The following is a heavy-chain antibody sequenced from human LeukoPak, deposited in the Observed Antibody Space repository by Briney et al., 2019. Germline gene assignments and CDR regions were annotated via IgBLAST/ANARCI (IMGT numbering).Heavy chain of an antibody. CDR3: ARDRAVLQDYYQFDP. J-gene: IGHJ5*02. D-gene: IGHD1-26*01. V-gene: IGHV4-34*01. CDR2: INHSGST. Sequence: SETLSLTCAIYGGSFSGYYWSWIRQPPGKGLEWIGEINHSGSTNYNPSLKSRVTISVDTSKNQFSLKLSSVTAADTAVYYCARDRAVLQDYYQFDPWGQGTLVTVSS. CDR1: GGSFSGYY.